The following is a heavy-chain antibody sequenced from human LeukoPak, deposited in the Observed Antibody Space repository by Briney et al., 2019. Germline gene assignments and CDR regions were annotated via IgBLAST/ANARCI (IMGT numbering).Heavy chain of an antibody. CDR1: GYSFTSYW. CDR2: IYPGDSGT. J-gene: IGHJ4*02. CDR3: ATQPGLGY. D-gene: IGHD1-26*01. V-gene: IGHV5-51*01. Sequence: GESLKISCKASGYSFTSYWIGWVRQMPGKGLEWMGIIYPGDSGTRYRPSFQGQVTISVDKSITTAYLQWSSLKASDSAIYFCATQPGLGYWGQGTLVTVSS.